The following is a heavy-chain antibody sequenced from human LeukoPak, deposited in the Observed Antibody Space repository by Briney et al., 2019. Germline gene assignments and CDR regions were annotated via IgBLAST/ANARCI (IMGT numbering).Heavy chain of an antibody. D-gene: IGHD3-16*02. J-gene: IGHJ4*02. Sequence: GGSLRLSCAASGFTVSGNYMSWVRQAPGKGLEWVSVIYSGGSTYYADSVKGRFTISRDNFKNTLYLQMSSLRAEDTAVYYCARARTTFGGVIAELDYWGQGTLVTVSS. CDR2: IYSGGST. CDR3: ARARTTFGGVIAELDY. V-gene: IGHV3-66*01. CDR1: GFTVSGNY.